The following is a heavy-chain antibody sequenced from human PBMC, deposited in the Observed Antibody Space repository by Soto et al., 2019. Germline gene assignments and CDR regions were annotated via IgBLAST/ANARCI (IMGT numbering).Heavy chain of an antibody. CDR1: GGTFSSYA. CDR2: IIPIFGTA. D-gene: IGHD1-26*01. Sequence: QVQLVQSGAEVKKPGSSVKVSCKASGGTFSSYAISWVRQAPGQGLEWMGGIIPIFGTADYAQKFQGRVTITADESTSTAYMRLSSLRSVDTAVYYCASHSVSSLQFRYCYGKDVWVQGTTVTFSS. CDR3: ASHSVSSLQFRYCYGKDV. V-gene: IGHV1-69*12. J-gene: IGHJ6*02.